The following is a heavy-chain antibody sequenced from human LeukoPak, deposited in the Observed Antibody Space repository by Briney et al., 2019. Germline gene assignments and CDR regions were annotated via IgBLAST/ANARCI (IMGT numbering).Heavy chain of an antibody. D-gene: IGHD3-3*01. CDR3: ARAGIAIFGVVIRDNYYYYYMDV. CDR2: ISAHNGNT. Sequence: GASVKVSCKASGYTFTTYGISWVRQAPGQGLEWMGWISAHNGNTNYAQKLQGRVTMTTDTSTSTAYMELGSLRSDDTAVYYCARAGIAIFGVVIRDNYYYYYMDVWAKGPRSPSP. V-gene: IGHV1-18*01. J-gene: IGHJ6*03. CDR1: GYTFTTYG.